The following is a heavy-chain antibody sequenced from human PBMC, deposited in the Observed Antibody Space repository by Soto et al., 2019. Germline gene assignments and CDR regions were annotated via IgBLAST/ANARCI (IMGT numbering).Heavy chain of an antibody. CDR3: ARQRYYDSSGYYSDY. D-gene: IGHD3-22*01. V-gene: IGHV4-39*01. CDR2: IYYSGST. CDR1: GGSISSSSYY. J-gene: IGHJ4*02. Sequence: SETLSLTCTVSGGSISSSSYYWGWIRQPPGKGLEWIGSIYYSGSTYYNPSLESRVTISVDTSKNQFSLKLSSVTAADTAVYYCARQRYYDSSGYYSDYWGQGTLVTVSS.